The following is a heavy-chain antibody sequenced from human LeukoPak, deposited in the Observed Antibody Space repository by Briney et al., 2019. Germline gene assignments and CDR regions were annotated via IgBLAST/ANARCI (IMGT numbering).Heavy chain of an antibody. CDR3: ARLVSSGSYCSDY. D-gene: IGHD3-10*01. CDR1: GFTFSSYA. CDR2: ISGSGGST. Sequence: GGSLRLSCAASGFTFSSYAMSWVRQAPGKGLEWVSAISGSGGSTYYADSVKGRFTISRDNSKNTLYLQMNSLRAEDTAVYYCARLVSSGSYCSDYWGQGTLVTVSS. J-gene: IGHJ4*02. V-gene: IGHV3-23*01.